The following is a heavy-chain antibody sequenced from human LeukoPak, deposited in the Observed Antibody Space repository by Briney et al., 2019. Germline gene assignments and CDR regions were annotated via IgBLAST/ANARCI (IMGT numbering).Heavy chain of an antibody. Sequence: GGSLRLSSAASGFTFSSYWTGWVRQAPGKGLEWVASINQDGSEKYYVDFVKGRFTISRDNAKKSLYLQMNSLRVEDTAVYYCARASSGRYFQFIDDWGQGTLVTVSS. CDR3: ARASSGRYFQFIDD. CDR2: INQDGSEK. CDR1: GFTFSSYW. J-gene: IGHJ4*02. D-gene: IGHD1-26*01. V-gene: IGHV3-7*01.